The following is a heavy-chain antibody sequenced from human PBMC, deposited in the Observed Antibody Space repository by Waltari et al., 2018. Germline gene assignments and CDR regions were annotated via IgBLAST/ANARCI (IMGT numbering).Heavy chain of an antibody. D-gene: IGHD3-10*01. V-gene: IGHV4-39*07. CDR2: IYYSGRT. CDR3: ARDPPGVMVRGPPEDY. CDR1: GGSISSSSYY. Sequence: QLQLQESGPGLVKPSETLSLTCTVSGGSISSSSYYWGWIRQPPGKGLEWIGSIYYSGRTYYNPSLKSRVTISVDTSKNQFSLKLSAVTAADTAVYYCARDPPGVMVRGPPEDYWGQGTLVTVSS. J-gene: IGHJ4*02.